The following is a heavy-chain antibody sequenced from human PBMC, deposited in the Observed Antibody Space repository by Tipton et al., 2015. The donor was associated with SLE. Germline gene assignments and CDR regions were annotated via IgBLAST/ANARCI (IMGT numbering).Heavy chain of an antibody. CDR1: GGSISSSPYY. CDR3: GTRITISHLFDY. CDR2: IYYTGST. J-gene: IGHJ4*02. Sequence: TLSLTCIVSGGSISSSPYYWGWIRQPPGKGLEWIGSIYYTGSTYYSTSLKSRVTIAVDTSKNQFSPNLSSVTAADTAVYYCGTRITISHLFDYWGQGSLVTVSS. D-gene: IGHD3-3*01. V-gene: IGHV4-39*07.